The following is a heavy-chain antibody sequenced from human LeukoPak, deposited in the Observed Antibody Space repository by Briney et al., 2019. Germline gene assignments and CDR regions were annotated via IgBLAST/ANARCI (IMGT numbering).Heavy chain of an antibody. CDR2: IYPGDCDT. CDR1: GYSFTSYW. D-gene: IGHD6-13*01. J-gene: IGHJ4*02. Sequence: GESLKISCKGSGYSFTSYWIGWVRQLPAKGLEWMGIIYPGDCDTRYSQAFQGQVTIAADKSISTAYLQWSSLKASDTAMYYCATGIAAAGGFNYWGQGTQVTVSS. V-gene: IGHV5-51*01. CDR3: ATGIAAAGGFNY.